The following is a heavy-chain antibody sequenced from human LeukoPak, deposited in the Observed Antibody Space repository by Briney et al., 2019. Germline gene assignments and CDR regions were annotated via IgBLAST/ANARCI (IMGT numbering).Heavy chain of an antibody. CDR2: FSGDGGST. V-gene: IGHV3-43*02. J-gene: IGHJ5*02. D-gene: IGHD5-18*01. Sequence: GGSLRLSCAASGFTFDDYAMHWVRQAPGKGLEWVSLFSGDGGSTYYADSVKGRFTISRDNSKDSLYLQMNSLRTEDTALYYCAKSDTAMVTHWFDPWGTGTLVTVSS. CDR3: AKSDTAMVTHWFDP. CDR1: GFTFDDYA.